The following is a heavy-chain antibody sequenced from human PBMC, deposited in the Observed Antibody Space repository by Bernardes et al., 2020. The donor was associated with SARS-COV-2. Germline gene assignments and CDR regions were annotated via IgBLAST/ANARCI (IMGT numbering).Heavy chain of an antibody. J-gene: IGHJ4*03. CDR3: ATSPILSGWPFDH. D-gene: IGHD6-19*01. Sequence: GESLKISCGGSGYNFNTQWVAWVRQVAGKGLEYMGIIYPGDSETKYGPSFQGRVTISADKSINTVYLQWNRLEASDTAMYYCATSPILSGWPFDHWGHGTTVTVSP. CDR2: IYPGDSET. V-gene: IGHV5-51*01. CDR1: GYNFNTQW.